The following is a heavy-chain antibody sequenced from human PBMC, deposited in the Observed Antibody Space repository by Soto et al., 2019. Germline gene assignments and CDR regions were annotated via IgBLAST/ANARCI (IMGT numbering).Heavy chain of an antibody. CDR1: GFSLSGYS. J-gene: IGHJ6*02. CDR3: VKVGWGYSFGNGMDD. CDR2: IQHDASNI. Sequence: QVQLVESGGGVVQPGGSLRLSCAASGFSLSGYSMHWVRQAPGKGRDWVAVIQHDASNIYYADSVKGRFTISRDNSKNTLYLQMNDLTAEDTALYYCVKVGWGYSFGNGMDDWGQGTTVTVSS. D-gene: IGHD5-18*01. V-gene: IGHV3-30-3*01.